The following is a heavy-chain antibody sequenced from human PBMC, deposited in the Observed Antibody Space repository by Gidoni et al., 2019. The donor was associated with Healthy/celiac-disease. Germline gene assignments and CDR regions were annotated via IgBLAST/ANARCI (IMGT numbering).Heavy chain of an antibody. CDR3: ARGGGYSSGWYALKSYYYYGMDV. V-gene: IGHV4-34*01. CDR1: GGSFSGYY. Sequence: QVQLQQWGAGLLKPSETLSLTCAVYGGSFSGYYWSWIRQPPGKGLEWFGEINHSGSTNYNPSLKSRVTISVDTSKNQFSLKLSSVTAADTAVYYCARGGGYSSGWYALKSYYYYGMDVWGQGTTVTVSS. J-gene: IGHJ6*02. CDR2: INHSGST. D-gene: IGHD6-19*01.